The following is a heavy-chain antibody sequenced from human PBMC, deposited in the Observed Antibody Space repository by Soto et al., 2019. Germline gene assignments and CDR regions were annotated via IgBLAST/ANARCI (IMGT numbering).Heavy chain of an antibody. CDR3: AKDRRAGGNYGFYSDF. V-gene: IGHV3-23*01. CDR1: GFTFISYG. CDR2: SSATGSGT. J-gene: IGHJ4*02. D-gene: IGHD1-7*01. Sequence: GGSLRLSCAVSGFTFISYGMTWVRQAPGKGLEWISFSSATGSGTYYADSVKGRFTISRDNSKNTLYLQMTSLRADDTAVYYCAKDRRAGGNYGFYSDFWGQGALVTVSS.